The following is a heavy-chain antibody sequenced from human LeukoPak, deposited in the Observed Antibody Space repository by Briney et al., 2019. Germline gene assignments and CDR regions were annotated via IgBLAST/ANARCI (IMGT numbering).Heavy chain of an antibody. Sequence: SETLSLTCTVSGGSISSHYWSWIRQPAGKGLEWIGRIYTSGSTNYNPSLKSRVTMSVDTSKNQFSLKLSSVTAADTAVYYCAREGHGRYYDSSGYPFYFLGPGTLVNGSS. CDR1: GGSISSHY. J-gene: IGHJ4*02. CDR3: AREGHGRYYDSSGYPFYF. V-gene: IGHV4-4*07. D-gene: IGHD3-22*01. CDR2: IYTSGST.